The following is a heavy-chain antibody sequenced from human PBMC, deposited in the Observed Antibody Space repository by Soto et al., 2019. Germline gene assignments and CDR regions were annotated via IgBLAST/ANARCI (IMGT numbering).Heavy chain of an antibody. V-gene: IGHV3-9*01. Sequence: GGSLRLSCAASGFTFDDYAMHWVRQAPGKGLEWVSGISWNSGSIGYADSVKGRFTISRDNAKNSLYLQMNSLRAEDTALYYCAKSGFDILTGYPGYYMDVWGKGTTVTVSS. CDR2: ISWNSGSI. CDR1: GFTFDDYA. D-gene: IGHD3-9*01. J-gene: IGHJ6*03. CDR3: AKSGFDILTGYPGYYMDV.